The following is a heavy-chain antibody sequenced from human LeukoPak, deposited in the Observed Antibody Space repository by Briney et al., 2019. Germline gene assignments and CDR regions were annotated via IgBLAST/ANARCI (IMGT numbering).Heavy chain of an antibody. CDR3: ASPSIAVAGTDPLYYYYYMDV. CDR1: GYTFTSYG. CDR2: ISAYNGNT. Sequence: ASVKVSCKASGYTFTSYGISWVRQAPGQGLEWMGWISAYNGNTNYAQKLQGRVTMTTDTSTSTDYMELRSLRSDDPAVYYCASPSIAVAGTDPLYYYYYMDVWGKGTTVTVSS. D-gene: IGHD6-19*01. J-gene: IGHJ6*03. V-gene: IGHV1-18*01.